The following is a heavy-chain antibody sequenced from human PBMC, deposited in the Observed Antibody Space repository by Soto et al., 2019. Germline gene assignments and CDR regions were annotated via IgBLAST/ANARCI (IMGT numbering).Heavy chain of an antibody. CDR1: GYTFTGYY. J-gene: IGHJ6*04. Sequence: ASVKVSCKASGYTFTGYYMHWVRQAPGQGLEWMGWINPNSGGTNYAQKFQGWVTMTRDTSISTAYMELSRLRSDDTAVYYCASAEGSSWDNYYYYGMDVWGKGTTVTVSS. D-gene: IGHD6-13*01. CDR2: INPNSGGT. V-gene: IGHV1-2*04. CDR3: ASAEGSSWDNYYYYGMDV.